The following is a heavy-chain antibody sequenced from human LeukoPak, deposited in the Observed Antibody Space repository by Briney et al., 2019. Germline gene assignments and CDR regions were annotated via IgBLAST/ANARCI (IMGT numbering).Heavy chain of an antibody. J-gene: IGHJ4*02. V-gene: IGHV4-4*07. CDR2: IYTCGST. D-gene: IGHD2-2*01. CDR3: AIDRSYCSSTSCYYYFDY. CDR1: GVSIISDY. Sequence: SATLPLTCTVSGVSIISDYWSWLRQPAGKGLEWSGRIYTCGSTNYIPSLKSRFTMSVDSPQNRSSLKLSSVAAADTAVYYCAIDRSYCSSTSCYYYFDYWGQGTLVTVSS.